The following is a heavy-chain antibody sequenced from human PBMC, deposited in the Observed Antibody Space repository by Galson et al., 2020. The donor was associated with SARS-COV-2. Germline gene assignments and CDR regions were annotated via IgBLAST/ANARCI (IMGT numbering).Heavy chain of an antibody. Sequence: SGPTLVKPTQTLTLTCTFSGFSLSTSGMCVSWIRQPPGKALEWLARIDWDDDKYYSTSLKTRLTISKDTSKNQVVLTMTNMDPVDTATYYCARMFLASQNIVGYDYWGQGTLVTVSS. CDR3: ARMFLASQNIVGYDY. J-gene: IGHJ4*02. CDR1: GFSLSTSGMC. D-gene: IGHD1-26*01. CDR2: IDWDDDK. V-gene: IGHV2-70*11.